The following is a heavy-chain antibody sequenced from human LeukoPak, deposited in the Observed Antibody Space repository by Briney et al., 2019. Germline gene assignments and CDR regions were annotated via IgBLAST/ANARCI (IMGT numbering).Heavy chain of an antibody. D-gene: IGHD3-22*01. J-gene: IGHJ6*03. V-gene: IGHV3-21*01. CDR3: ARDFRDASMITYPYFMDV. Sequence: GGSLRLSCVASGFTFSTYYMSWVRQAPGKGLELVSSISSGSVLMSYADSVRGRFTISRDDGKNSMYLHMNNLRAEDTAIYYCARDFRDASMITYPYFMDVWGKGTTVTISS. CDR2: ISSGSVLM. CDR1: GFTFSTYY.